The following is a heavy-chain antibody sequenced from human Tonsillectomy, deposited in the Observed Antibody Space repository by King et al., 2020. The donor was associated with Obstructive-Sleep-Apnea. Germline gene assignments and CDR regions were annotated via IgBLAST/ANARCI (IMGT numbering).Heavy chain of an antibody. V-gene: IGHV5-51*01. D-gene: IGHD3-22*01. Sequence: VQSGAEVKKPGESLKISCKGSGYSFTSYWIGWVRQMPGKGLEWMGIIYPGDSDTRYSPSFQGQVTTSADKSISTAYLQWSSLKASDTAMYYCARQTDYYDSSGYYSLGRYFDYWGQGTLVTVSS. J-gene: IGHJ4*02. CDR2: IYPGDSDT. CDR3: ARQTDYYDSSGYYSLGRYFDY. CDR1: GYSFTSYW.